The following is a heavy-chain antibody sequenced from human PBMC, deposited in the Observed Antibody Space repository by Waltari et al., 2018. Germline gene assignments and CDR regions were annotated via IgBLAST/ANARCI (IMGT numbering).Heavy chain of an antibody. V-gene: IGHV4-39*07. CDR2: IYYSGRT. CDR1: GGSISSSSYY. J-gene: IGHJ4*02. CDR3: AGDFLWAGHGSGSMDFDY. Sequence: QLQLQESGPGLVKPSETLSLTCTVSGGSISSSSYYWGWIRQPPGKGLEWIGSIYYSGRTYYNPSIKSRVTISEDTSKNQFSLKLSSVTAADTAVYYCAGDFLWAGHGSGSMDFDYWGQGTLVTVSS. D-gene: IGHD3-10*01.